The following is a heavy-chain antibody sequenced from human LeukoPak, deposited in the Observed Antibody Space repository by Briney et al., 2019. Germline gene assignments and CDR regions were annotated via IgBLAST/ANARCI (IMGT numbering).Heavy chain of an antibody. V-gene: IGHV4-61*02. CDR3: ARGPYDYSMAMYYYYYMDV. CDR1: GGSINSGSYY. CDR2: IYTSGST. Sequence: PSEALSLTCTVSGGSINSGSYYWSWIRQPAGKGLEWIGRIYTSGSTNYNPSLKSRVTISVDTSKNQFSLKLSSVTAADTAVYYCARGPYDYSMAMYYYYYMDVWGKGTTVTVSS. D-gene: IGHD4-11*01. J-gene: IGHJ6*03.